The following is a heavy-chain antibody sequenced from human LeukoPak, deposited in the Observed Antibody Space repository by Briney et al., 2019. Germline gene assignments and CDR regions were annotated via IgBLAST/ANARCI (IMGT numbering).Heavy chain of an antibody. Sequence: GRSLRLSCAASGFTFDDYAMHWVRQAPGKGLEWVSGISWNSGSIGYADSVKGRFTISRDNAKNSLYLQMNSLRAEDTALYYCAKDIEAAVAGTGFDYWGQGTLVTVSS. J-gene: IGHJ4*02. CDR2: ISWNSGSI. CDR1: GFTFDDYA. V-gene: IGHV3-9*01. CDR3: AKDIEAAVAGTGFDY. D-gene: IGHD6-19*01.